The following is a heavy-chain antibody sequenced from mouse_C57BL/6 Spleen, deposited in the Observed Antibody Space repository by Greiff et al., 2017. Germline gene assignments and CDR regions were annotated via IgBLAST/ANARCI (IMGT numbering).Heavy chain of an antibody. CDR3: ARWDYYGTPFAY. D-gene: IGHD1-1*01. CDR2: IYPGDGDT. CDR1: GYAFSSSW. Sequence: QVQLQQSGPELVKPGASVKISCKASGYAFSSSWMNWVKQRPGKGLEWIGRIYPGDGDTNYNGKFKGKATLTADKSSSTAYMQLSSLTSEDSAVYCGARWDYYGTPFAYWGQGTLVTVSA. J-gene: IGHJ3*01. V-gene: IGHV1-82*01.